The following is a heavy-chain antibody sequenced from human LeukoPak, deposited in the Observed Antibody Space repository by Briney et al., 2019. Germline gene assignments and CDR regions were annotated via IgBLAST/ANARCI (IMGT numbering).Heavy chain of an antibody. CDR2: IYYSGTT. J-gene: IGHJ4*02. Sequence: SETLSLTCTVSGGCITSGGYYWSWIRQLPGKGLEWIGYIYYSGTTSYNPSLKSRLTISLDTSENQFSLKLSSVTAADTAVYYCARGSTGDKSNNWGQGTLVTVSS. CDR3: ARGSTGDKSNN. CDR1: GGCITSGGYY. V-gene: IGHV4-31*03. D-gene: IGHD7-27*01.